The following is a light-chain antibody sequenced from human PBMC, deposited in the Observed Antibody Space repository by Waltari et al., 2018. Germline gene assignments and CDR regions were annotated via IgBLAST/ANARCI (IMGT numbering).Light chain of an antibody. CDR2: GAS. Sequence: EIVLPQPPGPLSLSPGARATLPCRASQSVGRSLALYQQRPGQAPRLLIYGASNRAPGIPDRFSGSGSGTDFSVTISRLGPEDFWLYCCQHYVRVPATFGQGTKVEIK. V-gene: IGKV3-20*01. J-gene: IGKJ1*01. CDR1: QSVGRS. CDR3: QHYVRVPAT.